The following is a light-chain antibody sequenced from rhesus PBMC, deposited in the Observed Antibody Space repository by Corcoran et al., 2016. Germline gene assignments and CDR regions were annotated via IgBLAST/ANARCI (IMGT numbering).Light chain of an antibody. Sequence: DIQMTQSPSSLSASVGDTVTITCRASQSISSWLAWYQQKPSKAPNLRLYKASTLQSGVPSRCSGSGSGTAFTLTISRLQSKGFATYYCQQYNRSPYSFGQGTKVEIK. J-gene: IGKJ2*01. CDR2: KAS. CDR1: QSISSW. V-gene: IGKV1-22*01. CDR3: QQYNRSPYS.